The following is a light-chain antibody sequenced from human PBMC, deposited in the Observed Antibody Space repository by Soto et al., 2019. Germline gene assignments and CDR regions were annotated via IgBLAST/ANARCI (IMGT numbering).Light chain of an antibody. CDR2: GNN. Sequence: QSVLTQPPSVSGAPGQRVTISCTGSSSNIGAGYDVHWYQQLPGTAPKLLIYGNNKPPSGIPDRFSGSKSGTSASLAITGLQAEDEADYYCRSYDSSLSAVVFGGGTKLTVL. J-gene: IGLJ2*01. CDR3: RSYDSSLSAVV. CDR1: SSNIGAGYD. V-gene: IGLV1-40*01.